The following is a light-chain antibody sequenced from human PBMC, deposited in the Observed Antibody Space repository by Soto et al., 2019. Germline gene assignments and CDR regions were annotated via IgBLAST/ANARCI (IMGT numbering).Light chain of an antibody. CDR1: TSDVGSYNL. CDR2: EVS. CDR3: CSYAGSRYV. Sequence: QSVLTQPASVSGSPGQSITISCTGTTSDVGSYNLVSWYQQHPGKAPKLMIYEVSKRPSGVSNRFSGSKSGNTASLTISGLQAVDDAAYYCCSYAGSRYVFGTGTKVTVL. J-gene: IGLJ1*01. V-gene: IGLV2-23*02.